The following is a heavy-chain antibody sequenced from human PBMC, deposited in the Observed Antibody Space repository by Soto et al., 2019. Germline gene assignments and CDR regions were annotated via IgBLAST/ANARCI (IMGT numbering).Heavy chain of an antibody. J-gene: IGHJ4*01. Sequence: PSETLSLTCTVYGGSFSGYYWSWIRQPPGKGLEWMGEITHSGSSSYIPSLKSRLTISVDTSKNQLSLKLTSVTAADTAVYYCARGYFYGSGSYYPADYWGHGTPVT. CDR3: ARGYFYGSGSYYPADY. CDR2: ITHSGSS. CDR1: GGSFSGYY. V-gene: IGHV4-34*10. D-gene: IGHD3-10*01.